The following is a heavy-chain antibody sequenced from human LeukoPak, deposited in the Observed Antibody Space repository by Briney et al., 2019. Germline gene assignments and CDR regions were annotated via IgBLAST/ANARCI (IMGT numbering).Heavy chain of an antibody. Sequence: TSETLSLTCIVSDVSISDYYWTWIRQPPGRGLEWIGYVYHSGSTSYSPSLKSRVTMSIDTSKNQFSLNLGSVTAADTAVYYCARVRAGTTTKRAFDIWAKGQWSPSLQ. CDR1: DVSISDYY. CDR2: VYHSGST. J-gene: IGHJ3*02. V-gene: IGHV4-59*01. D-gene: IGHD1-7*01. CDR3: ARVRAGTTTKRAFDI.